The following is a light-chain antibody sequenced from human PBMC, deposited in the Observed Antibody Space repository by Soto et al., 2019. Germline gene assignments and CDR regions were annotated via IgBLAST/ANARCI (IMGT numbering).Light chain of an antibody. CDR2: EVS. CDR1: STDFVSYNR. Sequence: QSSLTQQPSVSGSPGQSVTISCTGTSTDFVSYNRVSWYQQPPGTAPKLMIYEVSKRPSGVPDRFSGSKSGNTASLTISGLQAADEADYYCSLYTSENAYVFGTGTKVTVL. J-gene: IGLJ1*01. V-gene: IGLV2-18*01. CDR3: SLYTSENAYV.